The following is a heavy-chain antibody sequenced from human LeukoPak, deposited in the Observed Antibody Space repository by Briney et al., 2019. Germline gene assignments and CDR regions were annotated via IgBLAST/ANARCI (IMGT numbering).Heavy chain of an antibody. CDR2: IYYSGST. CDR1: GGSISSYY. V-gene: IGHV4-59*01. Sequence: PSETLSLTCTVSGGSISSYYWSWIRQPPGKGLEWIRYIYYSGSTNYSPSLKSRVTMSVDTSKNQFSLKLSSVTAADTAVYYCARCRLESGSYYYFDYWGQGTLVTVSS. D-gene: IGHD1-26*01. J-gene: IGHJ4*02. CDR3: ARCRLESGSYYYFDY.